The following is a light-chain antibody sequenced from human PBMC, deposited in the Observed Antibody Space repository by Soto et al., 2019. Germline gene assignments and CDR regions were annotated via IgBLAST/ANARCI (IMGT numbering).Light chain of an antibody. CDR3: QQYNSYRFT. CDR2: KAS. CDR1: QSISSW. J-gene: IGKJ3*01. Sequence: IQMTQSPSTLSASVGDRVTITCRASQSISSWLAWYQQKPGKAPKLLIYKASSLESGVPSRFSGSGSGTEFTLTISSLQPDDFATYYCQQYNSYRFTFGPGTKVDIK. V-gene: IGKV1-5*03.